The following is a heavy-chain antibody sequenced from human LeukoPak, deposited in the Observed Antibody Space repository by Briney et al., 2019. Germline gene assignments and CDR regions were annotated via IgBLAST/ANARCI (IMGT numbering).Heavy chain of an antibody. CDR2: INPNSGGT. Sequence: ASVKVSCKASGYTFSDYYMHWVRQAPGQGLEWMGWINPNSGGTNYAQKFQGRVTMTRDMSIGTAYMELSRLTSDDTAVYYCARATIADSSTYYIDYWGLGTLVTVSS. D-gene: IGHD3-22*01. CDR1: GYTFSDYY. V-gene: IGHV1-2*02. J-gene: IGHJ4*02. CDR3: ARATIADSSTYYIDY.